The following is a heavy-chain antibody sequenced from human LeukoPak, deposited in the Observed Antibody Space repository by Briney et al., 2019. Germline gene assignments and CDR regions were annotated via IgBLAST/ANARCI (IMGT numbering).Heavy chain of an antibody. CDR3: ARDPSLYLYCSGGSCYSDY. CDR1: GFTFSSYS. J-gene: IGHJ4*02. V-gene: IGHV3-21*01. D-gene: IGHD2-15*01. CDR2: ISSSSRYI. Sequence: PGGSLRLSCAASGFTFSSYSMNWVRQAPGKGLEWVSSISSSSRYIYYADSVKGRFTISRDNAKSSLYLQMSSLRVEDTAVYYCARDPSLYLYCSGGSCYSDYWGQGTLVTVSS.